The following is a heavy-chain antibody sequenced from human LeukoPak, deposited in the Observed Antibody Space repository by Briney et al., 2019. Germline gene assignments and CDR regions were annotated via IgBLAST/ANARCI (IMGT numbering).Heavy chain of an antibody. CDR1: GGSISSYS. D-gene: IGHD6-13*01. Sequence: SETLSLTCTVSGGSISSYSWGWIRQPPGKGLEWIGYIYYSGSTSSNPSLRSRLTISGDTSKNQFSLRLSSVTAADTAMYYCARDSGGAAGGSGMGYGLDIWGQGTMVTVSS. J-gene: IGHJ3*02. CDR2: IYYSGST. V-gene: IGHV4-59*01. CDR3: ARDSGGAAGGSGMGYGLDI.